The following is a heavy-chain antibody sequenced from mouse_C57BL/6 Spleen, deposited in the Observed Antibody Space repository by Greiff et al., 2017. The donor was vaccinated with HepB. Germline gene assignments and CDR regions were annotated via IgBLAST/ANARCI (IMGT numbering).Heavy chain of an antibody. Sequence: EVQLQQSGPELVKPGASVKIPCKASGYTFTDYNMDWVKQSHGKSLEWIGDINPNNGGTIYNQKFKGKATLTVDKSSSTAYMELRSLTSEDTAVYYCARGLGRGAYWGQGTLVTVSA. CDR1: GYTFTDYN. V-gene: IGHV1-18*01. CDR2: INPNNGGT. D-gene: IGHD4-1*01. J-gene: IGHJ3*01. CDR3: ARGLGRGAY.